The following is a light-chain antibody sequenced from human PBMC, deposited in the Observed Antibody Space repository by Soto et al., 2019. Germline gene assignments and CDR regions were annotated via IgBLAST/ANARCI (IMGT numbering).Light chain of an antibody. CDR2: GGS. Sequence: DIVLTQSPGTLSLSPGERATLSCRASQSVSSNHLAWYQQKPGQAPRLLIYGGSSRATGIPVRFSGSGSETDFTLTITRLEPEDFAVYYCQKYSSSRTFCQGTKVEIK. J-gene: IGKJ1*01. V-gene: IGKV3-20*01. CDR3: QKYSSSRT. CDR1: QSVSSNH.